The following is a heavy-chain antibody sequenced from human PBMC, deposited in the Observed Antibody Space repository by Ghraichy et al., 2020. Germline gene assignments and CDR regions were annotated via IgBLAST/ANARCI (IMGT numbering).Heavy chain of an antibody. Sequence: SETLSLTCTVSGGSISSYYWSWIRQPPGKGLEWIGYIYYSGSTNYNPSLKSRVTISVDTSKNQFSLKLSSVTAADTAVYYCARSPLPFTCSGGSCYSLAFDIWGQGTMVTVSS. CDR3: ARSPLPFTCSGGSCYSLAFDI. D-gene: IGHD2-15*01. V-gene: IGHV4-59*01. CDR1: GGSISSYY. J-gene: IGHJ3*02. CDR2: IYYSGST.